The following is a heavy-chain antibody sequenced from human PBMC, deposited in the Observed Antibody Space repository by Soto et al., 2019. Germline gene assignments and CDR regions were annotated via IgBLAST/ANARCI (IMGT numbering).Heavy chain of an antibody. CDR3: ARPRGYSYVLPDY. D-gene: IGHD5-18*01. J-gene: IGHJ4*02. CDR1: GFTFSSYN. CDR2: ISSSSGTI. Sequence: EVQLLESGGGLVQPGGSLRLSCSASGFTFSSYNMNWVRQAPGKGLEWVSYISSSSGTIYYADYVKGRFTISRDNAKKSLYLQMNSLRDEDTAVYYCARPRGYSYVLPDYWGQGTLVTVSS. V-gene: IGHV3-48*02.